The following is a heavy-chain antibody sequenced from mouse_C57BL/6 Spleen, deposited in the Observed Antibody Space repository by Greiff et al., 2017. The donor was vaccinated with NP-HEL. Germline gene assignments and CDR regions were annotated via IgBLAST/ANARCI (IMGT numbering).Heavy chain of an antibody. CDR2: IYPGSGST. D-gene: IGHD2-3*01. J-gene: IGHJ3*01. CDR3: ARYGGYYSAY. Sequence: QVQLKQPGAELVKPGASVKMSCKASGYTFTSYWITWVKQRPGQGLVWIGDIYPGSGSTNYNEKFKSKATLTVDTSSSTAYMQLSSLTSEDSAVYYCARYGGYYSAYWGQGTLVTVSA. V-gene: IGHV1-55*01. CDR1: GYTFTSYW.